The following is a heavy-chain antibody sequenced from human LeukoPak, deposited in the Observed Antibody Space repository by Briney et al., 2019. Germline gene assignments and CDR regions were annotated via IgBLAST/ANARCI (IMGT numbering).Heavy chain of an antibody. CDR2: ISYDGSNK. CDR3: AKMYYYDTSGYYYLGWFDP. J-gene: IGHJ5*02. CDR1: GFTFSSYG. D-gene: IGHD3-22*01. V-gene: IGHV3-30*18. Sequence: GGSLRLSCAASGFTFSSYGMHWVRQAPGKGLEWVAVISYDGSNKYYADSVKGRYTISRDNSKNTLYLQMNSLRAEDTAVYYCAKMYYYDTSGYYYLGWFDPWGQGTLVTVSS.